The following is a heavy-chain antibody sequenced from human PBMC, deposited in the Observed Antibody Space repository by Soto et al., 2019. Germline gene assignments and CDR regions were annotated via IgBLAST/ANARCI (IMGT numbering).Heavy chain of an antibody. CDR2: IYYSGST. V-gene: IGHV4-39*01. Sequence: QLQLQESGPGLVKPSETLSLTCTVSGGSISSSSYYWGWIRQPPGKGLEWIGSIYYSGSTYYNPSLKSRVTISVDTSKNQFSLKLSSVTAADTAVYYCARQGGENWFDPWGQGTLVTVSS. J-gene: IGHJ5*02. D-gene: IGHD4-17*01. CDR1: GGSISSSSYY. CDR3: ARQGGENWFDP.